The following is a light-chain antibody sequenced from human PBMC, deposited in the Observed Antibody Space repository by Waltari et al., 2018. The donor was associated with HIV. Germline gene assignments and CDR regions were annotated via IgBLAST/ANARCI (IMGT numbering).Light chain of an antibody. CDR3: QQLHSFPLI. J-gene: IGKJ4*01. CDR1: QDISTY. CDR2: GAS. Sequence: DIQLTQSPSFLSSHVGDRVTISCRASQDISTYLAWYQQKPGEAPKLLIHGASTLLRGVTSRFSGSGSGTDFTLTIKNLRPEDFAIYYCQQLHSFPLIFGGGTKVE. V-gene: IGKV1-9*01.